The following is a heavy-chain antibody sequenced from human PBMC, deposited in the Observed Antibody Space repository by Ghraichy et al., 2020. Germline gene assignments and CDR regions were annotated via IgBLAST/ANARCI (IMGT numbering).Heavy chain of an antibody. CDR2: FYSSGTT. Sequence: SETLSLTCTVSGGSISSYYWSWIRQPAGKGLEWIGRFYSSGTTNYNPSLRSRVTMSVDTSKNQFSLKLISVTAADTAVYYCARVGGTNYDFWSGYSDALDIWGQGTMVTVSS. CDR3: ARVGGTNYDFWSGYSDALDI. CDR1: GGSISSYY. D-gene: IGHD3-3*01. J-gene: IGHJ3*02. V-gene: IGHV4-4*07.